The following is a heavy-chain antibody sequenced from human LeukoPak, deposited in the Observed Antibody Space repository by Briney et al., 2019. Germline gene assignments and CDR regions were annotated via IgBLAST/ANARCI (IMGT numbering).Heavy chain of an antibody. Sequence: TSETLSLTCTVSGGSIRDYYRGWIRQPPGKGLEWIGYIYNSGSTHHNPSLKSRVTISVGTSKNQFSLKMRSVTAEDTAVYYCARGLTALRFDPWGQGTLVTVSS. J-gene: IGHJ5*02. CDR2: IYNSGST. CDR1: GGSIRDYY. D-gene: IGHD3-16*01. V-gene: IGHV4-59*01. CDR3: ARGLTALRFDP.